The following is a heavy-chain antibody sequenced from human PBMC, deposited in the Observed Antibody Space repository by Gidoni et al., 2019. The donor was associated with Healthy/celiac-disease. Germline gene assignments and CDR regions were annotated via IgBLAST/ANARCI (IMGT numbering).Heavy chain of an antibody. CDR1: GFTFSSYE. Sequence: EVQLVESGGGLVQPGGSLRLSCAASGFTFSSYEMNWVRQAPGKGLEWVSYISSSGSTIYYADSVKGRFTISRDNAKNSLYLQMNSLRAEDTAVYYCATYGGYGPQYFDYWGQGTLVTVSS. V-gene: IGHV3-48*03. CDR2: ISSSGSTI. CDR3: ATYGGYGPQYFDY. J-gene: IGHJ4*02. D-gene: IGHD5-12*01.